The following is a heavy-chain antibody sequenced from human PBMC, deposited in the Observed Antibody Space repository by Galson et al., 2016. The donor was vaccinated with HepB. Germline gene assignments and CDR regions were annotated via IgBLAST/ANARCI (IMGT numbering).Heavy chain of an antibody. D-gene: IGHD4-17*01. J-gene: IGHJ6*04. CDR3: ARDPGLRNGMGG. CDR1: GFTVSSDY. V-gene: IGHV3-66*02. CDR2: IYSGGDT. Sequence: SLRLSCAVSGFTVSSDYMSWVRQAPGKELEWVSVIYSGGDTYYADSVKGRFTISRDNSKNTLYLQMSSLRTEDTAVYFCARDPGLRNGMGGWAKGPRSPSPQ.